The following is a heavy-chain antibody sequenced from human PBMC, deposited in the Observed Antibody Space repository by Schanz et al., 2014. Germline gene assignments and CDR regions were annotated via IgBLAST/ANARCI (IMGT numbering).Heavy chain of an antibody. D-gene: IGHD2-21*02. CDR3: AKDLGVDCGDGCFNWYFDL. J-gene: IGHJ2*01. V-gene: IGHV3-23*05. CDR2: VSSRSDEI. Sequence: EVQLLESGGGLVQPGGSLRLSCATSGFSFSSYAINWVRQAPGKGLEWVAAVSSRSDEIKYADSVRGRFTISRDNSRSTMYLQMNSLRAEDTAVYFCAKDLGVDCGDGCFNWYFDLWGRGTLVTVSS. CDR1: GFSFSSYA.